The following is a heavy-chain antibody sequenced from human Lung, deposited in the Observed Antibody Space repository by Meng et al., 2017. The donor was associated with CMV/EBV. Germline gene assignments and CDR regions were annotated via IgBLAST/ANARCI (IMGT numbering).Heavy chain of an antibody. CDR3: ARERLLREPPYYGMDV. Sequence: ASVKVSCKASGYTFTAYYMHWVRQAPGQGLEWMGWINPSSGGTIYAQNFQGRVTMTTDTSNSTAYMEVSRLTSDDTAVYYCARERLLREPPYYGMDVWGQGXTVTASS. CDR2: INPSSGGT. CDR1: GYTFTAYY. D-gene: IGHD3-10*01. J-gene: IGHJ6*02. V-gene: IGHV1-2*02.